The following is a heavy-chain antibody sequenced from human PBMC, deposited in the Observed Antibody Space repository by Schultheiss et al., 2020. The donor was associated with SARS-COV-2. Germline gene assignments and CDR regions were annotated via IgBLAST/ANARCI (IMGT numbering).Heavy chain of an antibody. CDR2: ISGNGYST. J-gene: IGHJ4*02. CDR3: AKDQRELLDPFEH. V-gene: IGHV3-23*01. D-gene: IGHD3-10*01. CDR1: GFTFSNAW. Sequence: GGSLRLSCAASGFTFSNAWMSWVRQAPGKGLEWVSTISGNGYSTYYADSVKGRFTISRDNSKNTLYLQMDSLRPDDTAVYYCAKDQRELLDPFEHWGQGTLVTVSS.